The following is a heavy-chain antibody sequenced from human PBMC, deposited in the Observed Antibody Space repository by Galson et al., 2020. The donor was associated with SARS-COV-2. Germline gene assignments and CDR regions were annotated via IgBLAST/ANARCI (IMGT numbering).Heavy chain of an antibody. J-gene: IGHJ4*02. D-gene: IGHD4-17*01. CDR2: IDGTGADT. Sequence: GGSLRLSCSASGFTFSPKAMSWVRQAPGKGLEWVSAIDGTGADTYYADSVKGRFTISRDNSKDTLFLQMNSLRAEDTALYYCARETYGDFWGQGTLVTVSS. CDR3: ARETYGDF. CDR1: GFTFSPKA. V-gene: IGHV3-23*01.